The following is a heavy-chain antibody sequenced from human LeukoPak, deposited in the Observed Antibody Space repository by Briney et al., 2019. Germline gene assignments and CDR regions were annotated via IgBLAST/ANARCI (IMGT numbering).Heavy chain of an antibody. V-gene: IGHV3-48*03. Sequence: PGGSLRLSCASSGFTFSSYEMNWVRQAPGKGLEWLSYIDSSGSNIYYEDSVKGRFTISRDNAKNSLYLQMNSLRAEDTAVYYCARDGLAAATLHWCFDLWGRGTLVTVSS. J-gene: IGHJ2*01. CDR2: IDSSGSNI. CDR3: ARDGLAAATLHWCFDL. D-gene: IGHD2-15*01. CDR1: GFTFSSYE.